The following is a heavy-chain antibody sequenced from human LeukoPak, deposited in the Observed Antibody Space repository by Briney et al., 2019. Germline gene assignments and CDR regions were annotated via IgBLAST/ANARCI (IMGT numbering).Heavy chain of an antibody. CDR2: IYHRGST. CDR3: ARGTTDVGWLRSESPSCFDY. V-gene: IGHV4-39*07. J-gene: IGHJ4*02. Sequence: PSQTLSLTSTVSSVSISSSSYYCGCTRHPPGRGLEWIGSIYHRGSTYYNSSRNRRPTKSTDTTNNQFSRKLTSVPAAVPSVTYCARGTTDVGWLRSESPSCFDYWGQGTLVTVSS. D-gene: IGHD5-12*01. CDR1: SVSISSSSYY.